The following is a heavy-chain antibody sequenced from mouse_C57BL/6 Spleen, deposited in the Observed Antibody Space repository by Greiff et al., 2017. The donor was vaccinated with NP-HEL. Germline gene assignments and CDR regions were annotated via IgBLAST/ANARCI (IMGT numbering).Heavy chain of an antibody. CDR3: AREGYDGYYD. V-gene: IGHV3-1*01. CDR1: GYSITSGYD. CDR2: ISYSGST. J-gene: IGHJ2*01. Sequence: ESGPGMVKPSQSLSLTCTVTGYSITSGYDWHWIRHFPGNKLEWMGYISYSGSTNYNPSLKSRISITHDTSKNHFFLKLNSVTTEDTATYYCAREGYDGYYDWGQGTTLTVSS. D-gene: IGHD2-3*01.